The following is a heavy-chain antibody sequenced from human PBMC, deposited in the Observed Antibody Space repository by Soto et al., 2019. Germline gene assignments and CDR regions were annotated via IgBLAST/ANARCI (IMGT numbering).Heavy chain of an antibody. V-gene: IGHV3-21*01. CDR3: SGCSGGACHQHYGMEV. D-gene: IGHD2-15*01. CDR2: ISPTSIHI. J-gene: IGHJ6*02. Sequence: EVHLVESGGGLVKPGGSLRLSCAVSGFTFSSCTMNCVRQAPGKGLEWVSSISPTSIHIYYADSVTGRFTISRDNVKNALLPQMNTLRAEYTSVYYCSGCSGGACHQHYGMEVCGQGTTVSVSS. CDR1: GFTFSSCT.